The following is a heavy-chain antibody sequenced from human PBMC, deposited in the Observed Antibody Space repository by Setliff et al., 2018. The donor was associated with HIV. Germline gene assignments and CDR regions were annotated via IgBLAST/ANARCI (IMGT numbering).Heavy chain of an antibody. D-gene: IGHD3-3*01. J-gene: IGHJ4*02. CDR2: IYTSGST. Sequence: PSETLSLTCAVYGGSFRGYYWSWIRQPAGKGLEWIGRIYTSGSTNYNPSLKSRVTISVDTSKNQFSLRLSSVAAGDTAVYYCARSIVPVASGYYYFEYWGQGTLVTVSS. CDR3: ARSIVPVASGYYYFEY. CDR1: GGSFRGYY. V-gene: IGHV4-59*10.